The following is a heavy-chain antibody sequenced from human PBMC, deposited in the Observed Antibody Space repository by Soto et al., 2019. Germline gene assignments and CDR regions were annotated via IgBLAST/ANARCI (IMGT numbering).Heavy chain of an antibody. CDR1: GCTVSSNY. J-gene: IGHJ5*02. V-gene: IGHV3-66*01. CDR2: IYSGGST. CDR3: ESGGRLRFLENGLAP. D-gene: IGHD3-3*01. Sequence: GGCLRLSGAAAGCTVSSNYRSWFRQAPGKGLEWVSVIYSGGSTYYADSVKGRFTISRDNSKNTLYLQMNSLRAEDTAVYDCESGGRLRFLENGLAPRAKGTLVPVSS.